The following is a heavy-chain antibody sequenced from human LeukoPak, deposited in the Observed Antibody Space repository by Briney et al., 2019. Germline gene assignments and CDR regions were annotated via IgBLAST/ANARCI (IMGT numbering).Heavy chain of an antibody. D-gene: IGHD2-15*01. CDR1: GYTFTGYY. CDR3: ARGYCSGGSCYLSFDY. Sequence: EASVKVSCKASGYTFTGYYMHWVRQVPGQGLEWMGRINPNSGGTNYAQKFQGRVTMTRDTSISTAYMELSRLRSDDTAVYYCARGYCSGGSCYLSFDYWGQGTLVTVSS. V-gene: IGHV1-2*06. J-gene: IGHJ4*02. CDR2: INPNSGGT.